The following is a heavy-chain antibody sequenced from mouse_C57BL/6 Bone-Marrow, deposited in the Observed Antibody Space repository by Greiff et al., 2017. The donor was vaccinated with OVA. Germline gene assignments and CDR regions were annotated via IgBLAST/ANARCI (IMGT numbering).Heavy chain of an antibody. CDR2: INPNNGGT. CDR1: GYTFTDYN. J-gene: IGHJ1*03. CDR3: ARRDLGFITTVVATNWYFDV. Sequence: EVQVVESGPELVKPGASVKIPCKASGYTFTDYNMDWVKQSHGKSLEWIGDINPNNGGTIYNQKFKGKATLTVDKSSSTAYMELRSLTSEDTAVYYCARRDLGFITTVVATNWYFDVWGTGTTVTVSS. V-gene: IGHV1-18*01. D-gene: IGHD1-1*01.